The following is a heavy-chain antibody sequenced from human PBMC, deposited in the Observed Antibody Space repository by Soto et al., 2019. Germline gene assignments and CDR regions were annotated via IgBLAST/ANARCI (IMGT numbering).Heavy chain of an antibody. V-gene: IGHV3-49*03. CDR1: GFTFGDYS. CDR2: IRSKAYGGTT. D-gene: IGHD6-13*01. Sequence: PGGSLRLSCTASGFTFGDYSMSWFRQAPGKGLEWVGFIRSKAYGGTTEYAASVKGRFTISRDDSKSIAYLQMNSLKTEDTAVYYCTRAFSSSSWIANVWGKGTTVTVSS. J-gene: IGHJ6*04. CDR3: TRAFSSSSWIANV.